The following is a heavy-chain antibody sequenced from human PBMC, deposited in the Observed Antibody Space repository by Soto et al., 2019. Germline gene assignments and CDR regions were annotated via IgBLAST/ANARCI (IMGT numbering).Heavy chain of an antibody. D-gene: IGHD3-10*01. V-gene: IGHV4-31*03. CDR2: IYYSVST. Sequence: SETLSLTCTVSGGSISSGGYYWSWIRQHPGKGLEWIGYIYYSVSTYYNPSLKSRVTISVDTSKNQFSLKLSSVTAADTAVYYCAREVHYYYYMDVWGKGTTVTVSS. J-gene: IGHJ6*03. CDR3: AREVHYYYYMDV. CDR1: GGSISSGGYY.